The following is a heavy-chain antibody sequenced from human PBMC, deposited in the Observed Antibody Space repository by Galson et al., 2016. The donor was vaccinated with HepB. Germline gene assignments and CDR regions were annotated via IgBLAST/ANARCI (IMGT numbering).Heavy chain of an antibody. CDR3: AREEDFYGMDV. D-gene: IGHD3-3*01. CDR1: GGSISSGDYY. V-gene: IGHV4-30-4*01. Sequence: TLSLTCTVSGGSISSGDYYWSWIRQPPGKGLEWIGYIYYSGSTYYNPSLKSRLIISIDTSKNQFSLKLSSVTAADTAVYYCAREEDFYGMDVWGQGTTVTVSS. CDR2: IYYSGST. J-gene: IGHJ6*02.